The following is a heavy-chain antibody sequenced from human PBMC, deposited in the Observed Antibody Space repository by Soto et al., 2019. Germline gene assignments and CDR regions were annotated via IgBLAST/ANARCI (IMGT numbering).Heavy chain of an antibody. Sequence: ASVKVSCKASGYTFTSYGISWVRQAPGQGLEWMGWISAYNGNTNYAQKLQGRVTMTTDTSTSTAYMELRSLRFDDTAVYYCARLHYDTSGYPLGAFDIRGQGTMVTVSS. J-gene: IGHJ3*02. D-gene: IGHD3-22*01. V-gene: IGHV1-18*01. CDR1: GYTFTSYG. CDR3: ARLHYDTSGYPLGAFDI. CDR2: ISAYNGNT.